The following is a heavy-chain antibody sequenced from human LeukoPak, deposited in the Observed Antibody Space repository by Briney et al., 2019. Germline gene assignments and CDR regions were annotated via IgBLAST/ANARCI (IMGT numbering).Heavy chain of an antibody. D-gene: IGHD3-10*01. CDR2: ISGTGGST. Sequence: GGSLRLSCVASAFTFSSYDMSWVRQAPGKGLEWVSAISGTGGSTYYADSVKGRFTISRDNSKNTLYLQMNSLRAEDTAVYYCAKGRTLWFGEGFDYWGQGTLVTVSS. J-gene: IGHJ4*02. CDR1: AFTFSSYD. V-gene: IGHV3-23*01. CDR3: AKGRTLWFGEGFDY.